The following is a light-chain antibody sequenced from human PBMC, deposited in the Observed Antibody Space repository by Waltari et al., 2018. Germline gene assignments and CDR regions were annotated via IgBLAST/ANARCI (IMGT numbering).Light chain of an antibody. Sequence: SVLPQPPSVSGAPGQRLPLSCPGRRSPLGAGHDVNCYRVVPGAAPKVRREGNKKRPAGGPDRGAGAKAATSASRAITGLQAEDAADYYCQSLDMSLRGGGGFGGGTKVTVL. CDR2: GNK. CDR3: QSLDMSLRGGGG. CDR1: RSPLGAGHD. J-gene: IGLJ2*01. V-gene: IGLV1-40*02.